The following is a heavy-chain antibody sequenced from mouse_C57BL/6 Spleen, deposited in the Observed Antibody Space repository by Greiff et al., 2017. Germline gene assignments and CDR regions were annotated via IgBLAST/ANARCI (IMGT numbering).Heavy chain of an antibody. CDR2: LNPNNGGT. D-gene: IGHD1-1*01. Sequence: EVQLQQSGPELVKPGASVKISCKASGYTFTDYYMNWVKQSHGKSLEWIGDLNPNNGGTSYNQKFKGKATLTVDKSSSTAYMELRSLTSEDSAVYYCARGGNYYGSSSLFDYWGQGTTLTVSS. V-gene: IGHV1-26*01. J-gene: IGHJ2*01. CDR1: GYTFTDYY. CDR3: ARGGNYYGSSSLFDY.